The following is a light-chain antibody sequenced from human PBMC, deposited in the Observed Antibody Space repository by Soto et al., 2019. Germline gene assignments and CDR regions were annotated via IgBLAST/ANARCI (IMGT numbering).Light chain of an antibody. V-gene: IGKV1-39*01. CDR3: QQSYITPWT. CDR1: QSIITY. J-gene: IGKJ1*01. Sequence: DIQMTQSPSSLSASVGDRVTITCRASQSIITYLNWYQQKPGKAPKLLIYAASRLQSVVPSRFSGSGSGTDFALTISSLQPEDFATYYCQQSYITPWTFGHGAKVEIK. CDR2: AAS.